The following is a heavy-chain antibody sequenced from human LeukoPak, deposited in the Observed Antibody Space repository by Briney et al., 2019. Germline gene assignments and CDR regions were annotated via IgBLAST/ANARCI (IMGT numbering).Heavy chain of an antibody. D-gene: IGHD2-2*02. CDR2: ISSSSYI. Sequence: GGSLRLSCAASGFTFSSYSMNWVRQAPGKGLEWVSSISSSSYIYYADSVKGRFTISRDNAKNSLYLQMNSLRAEDTAVYYCARDHVGDCSSTSCYRSGFDYWGQGTLVTVSS. CDR1: GFTFSSYS. J-gene: IGHJ4*02. CDR3: ARDHVGDCSSTSCYRSGFDY. V-gene: IGHV3-21*01.